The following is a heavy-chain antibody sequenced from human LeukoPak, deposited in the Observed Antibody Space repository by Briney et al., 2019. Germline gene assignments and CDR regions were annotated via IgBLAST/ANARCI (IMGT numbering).Heavy chain of an antibody. CDR1: GYTLTELS. J-gene: IGHJ4*02. D-gene: IGHD3-16*02. Sequence: ASVKVSCKVSGYTLTELSMHWVRQAPGKGLEWMGGFDPEDGEAIYAQKFQGRVTMTEDTSTSTAYMELRSLRSDDTAVYYCARDYKITFGGVIYYWGQGTLVTVSS. CDR2: FDPEDGEA. V-gene: IGHV1-24*01. CDR3: ARDYKITFGGVIYY.